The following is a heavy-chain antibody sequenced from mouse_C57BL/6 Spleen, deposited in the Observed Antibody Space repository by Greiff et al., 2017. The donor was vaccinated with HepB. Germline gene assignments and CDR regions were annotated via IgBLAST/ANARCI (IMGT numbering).Heavy chain of an antibody. CDR3: ARRGIYYYGSSHYFDY. CDR1: GYTFTSYW. D-gene: IGHD1-1*01. Sequence: QVQLQQPGAELVKPGASVKMSCKASGYTFTSYWITWVKQRPGQGLEWIGDIYPGSGSTNYNEKFKSKATLTVDTSSSTAYMQLSSLTSEDSAVYYCARRGIYYYGSSHYFDYWGQGTTLTVSS. CDR2: IYPGSGST. J-gene: IGHJ2*01. V-gene: IGHV1-55*01.